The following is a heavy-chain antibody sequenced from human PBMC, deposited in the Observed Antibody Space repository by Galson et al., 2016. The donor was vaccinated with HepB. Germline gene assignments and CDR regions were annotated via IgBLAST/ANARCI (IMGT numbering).Heavy chain of an antibody. V-gene: IGHV3-30*18. J-gene: IGHJ3*02. CDR1: GFTFSSYG. CDR3: AKKAHILTGHDAFDI. CDR2: ISYDGNNK. D-gene: IGHD3-9*01. Sequence: SLRLSCAASGFTFSSYGIHWVRQAPGKGLEWVAVISYDGNNKYYADSVKGRFTISRDNSKNTLYLQMSSLRAEDTAVYYCAKKAHILTGHDAFDIWGQGTMVTVPS.